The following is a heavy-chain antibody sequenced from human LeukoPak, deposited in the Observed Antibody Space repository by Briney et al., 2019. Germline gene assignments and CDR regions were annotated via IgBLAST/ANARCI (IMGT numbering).Heavy chain of an antibody. CDR1: GFTFNNDW. CDR3: TTGGSVMVAGTRAFDI. J-gene: IGHJ3*02. D-gene: IGHD6-19*01. CDR2: IKSTVDGGTT. Sequence: GGSLRLSCAASGFTFNNDWMNWVRQAPGKGLEWVGRIKSTVDGGTTDLAAPVKGRFTVSRDDSENTLYLQMTSLTTEDTAVYYCTTGGSVMVAGTRAFDIWGHGTTVIVS. V-gene: IGHV3-15*07.